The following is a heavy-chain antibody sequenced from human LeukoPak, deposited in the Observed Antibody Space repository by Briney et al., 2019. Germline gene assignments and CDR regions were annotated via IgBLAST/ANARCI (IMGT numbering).Heavy chain of an antibody. CDR3: AKDGRPSAPGGYQIDY. CDR1: GFTFSHYG. V-gene: IGHV3-33*06. Sequence: GGSLRLSCAASGFTFSHYGMHWVRQAPGAGLEWVAVIWSDGSDKYYAKSVKGRFTISRDNSKNSLSLQMNSLRAEDTAVYYCAKDGRPSAPGGYQIDYWGQGTLVTVSS. D-gene: IGHD5-18*01. CDR2: IWSDGSDK. J-gene: IGHJ4*02.